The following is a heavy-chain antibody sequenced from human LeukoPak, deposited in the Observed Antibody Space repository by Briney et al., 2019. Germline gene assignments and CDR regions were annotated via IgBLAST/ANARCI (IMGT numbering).Heavy chain of an antibody. V-gene: IGHV3-23*01. J-gene: IGHJ4*02. CDR1: GFTFSRYA. CDR3: ARGADYYDSSGYYSPLFDY. CDR2: ISASGGST. D-gene: IGHD3-22*01. Sequence: PGGSLRLSCAASGFTFSRYAMNWVRQAPGKGLEWVSSISASGGSTYYADSVKGRFTISRDNSQNTLYLQMNSLRVEDTAVYYCARGADYYDSSGYYSPLFDYWGQGTLVTVSS.